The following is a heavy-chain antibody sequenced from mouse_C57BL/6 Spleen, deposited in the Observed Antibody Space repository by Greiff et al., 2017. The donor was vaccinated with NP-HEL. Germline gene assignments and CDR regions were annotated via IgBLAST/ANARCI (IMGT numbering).Heavy chain of an antibody. CDR1: GYTFTDYY. CDR3: ARGNDYAYYAMDY. V-gene: IGHV1-26*01. J-gene: IGHJ4*01. CDR2: INPNNGGT. Sequence: VQLQQSGPELVKPGASVKISCKASGYTFTDYYMNWVKQSHGKSLEWIGDINPNNGGTSYNQKFKGKATLTVDKSSSTAYMELRSLTSEDSAVYYCARGNDYAYYAMDYWGQGTSVTVSS. D-gene: IGHD2-4*01.